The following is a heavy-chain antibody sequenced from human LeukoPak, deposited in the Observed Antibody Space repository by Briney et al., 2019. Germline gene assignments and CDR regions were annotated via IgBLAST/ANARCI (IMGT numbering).Heavy chain of an antibody. CDR1: GGSISSSGYY. CDR3: ARGSETYYDFDY. CDR2: IFYSGTT. Sequence: KPSETLSLTCTVSGGSISSSGYYWGWLRQPPGKGLEWIGSIFYSGTTYYNPSLKSRVTISVDTSKNQFSLKLSSVTAADTAVYYCARGSETYYDFDYWGQGTLVTVSS. D-gene: IGHD3-3*01. V-gene: IGHV4-39*07. J-gene: IGHJ4*02.